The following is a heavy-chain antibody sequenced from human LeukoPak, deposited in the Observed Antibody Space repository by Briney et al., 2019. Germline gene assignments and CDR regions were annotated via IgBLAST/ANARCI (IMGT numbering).Heavy chain of an antibody. J-gene: IGHJ2*01. Sequence: SVKVSCKASGGTFSSYAISWVRQAPGQRLEWMGGIIPIFGTANYAQKFQGRVTITADESTSTAYMELSSLRSEDTAVYYCASTSGPYCSGGSCYPSYWYFDLWGRGTLVTVSS. CDR3: ASTSGPYCSGGSCYPSYWYFDL. CDR2: IIPIFGTA. CDR1: GGTFSSYA. D-gene: IGHD2-15*01. V-gene: IGHV1-69*01.